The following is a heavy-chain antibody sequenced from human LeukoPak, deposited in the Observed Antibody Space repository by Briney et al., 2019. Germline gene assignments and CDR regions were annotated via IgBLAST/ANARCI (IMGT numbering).Heavy chain of an antibody. V-gene: IGHV3-30*18. Sequence: GRSLRLSCAVSGFTFSSYGMHWVRQAPGKGLEWVAVISYDGSNKYYADSVKGRFTISRNKSKNTLYLQMNSLRAEDTAVYYCAKDLLGGDSGSYYEVGELGMDVWGQGTTVTVSS. D-gene: IGHD1-26*01. J-gene: IGHJ6*02. CDR3: AKDLLGGDSGSYYEVGELGMDV. CDR2: ISYDGSNK. CDR1: GFTFSSYG.